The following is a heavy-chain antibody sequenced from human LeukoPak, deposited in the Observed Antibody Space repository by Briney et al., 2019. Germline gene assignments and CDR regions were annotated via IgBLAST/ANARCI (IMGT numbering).Heavy chain of an antibody. J-gene: IGHJ4*02. CDR1: GFTFSNYA. CDR2: ITSNTAST. CDR3: AKVRGYSYGPFDY. D-gene: IGHD5-18*01. V-gene: IGHV3-23*01. Sequence: PGGSLRLSCAASGFTFSNYAMSWVRQVPGKGLEWVSGITSNTASTYYADSVKGRFSISRDNSKNTLYLQMSSLRADDTAVYYCAKVRGYSYGPFDYWGQGTLVTVSS.